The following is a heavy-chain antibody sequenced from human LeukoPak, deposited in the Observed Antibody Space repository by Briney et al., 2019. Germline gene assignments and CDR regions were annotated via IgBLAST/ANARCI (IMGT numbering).Heavy chain of an antibody. CDR2: ISGSGGST. D-gene: IGHD3-10*01. CDR3: AKVALNYYGSGSYYGMDV. V-gene: IGHV3-23*01. J-gene: IGHJ6*02. Sequence: PGGSLRLSCAASGFTFSSYAMSWARQAPGKGLEWVSAISGSGGSTYYADSVKGRFTISRDNSKNTLYLQMNSPRAEDTAVYYCAKVALNYYGSGSYYGMDVWGQGTTVTVSS. CDR1: GFTFSSYA.